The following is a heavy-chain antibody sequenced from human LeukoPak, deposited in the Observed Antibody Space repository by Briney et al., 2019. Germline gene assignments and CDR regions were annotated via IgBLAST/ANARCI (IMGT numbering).Heavy chain of an antibody. D-gene: IGHD2-15*01. CDR1: GYTFTNYW. CDR3: ARLDYCSGGNCYTAFDI. V-gene: IGHV5-51*01. J-gene: IGHJ3*02. Sequence: GESLKISCKGSGYTFTNYWIGWVRQMPGKGLEWMGIMYPGDSDTRYSPSFQGQVTISADKSISTAYLQWSSLKASDTAMYYCARLDYCSGGNCYTAFDIWGQGTMVTVSS. CDR2: MYPGDSDT.